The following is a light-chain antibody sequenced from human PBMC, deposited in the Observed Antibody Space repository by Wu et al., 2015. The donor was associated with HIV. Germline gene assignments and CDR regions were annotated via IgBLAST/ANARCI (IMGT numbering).Light chain of an antibody. Sequence: EIIMTQSPATLSLSPGEKATLSCRANETINNKLAWYQQKPGQAPRLLIYAASTRATNVPARFSGRGSGTDFTLTISTVQSEDFGIYYCNQYNNWPRTFGQGTTLEI. CDR2: AAS. CDR1: ETINNK. V-gene: IGKV3-15*01. J-gene: IGKJ2*01. CDR3: NQYNNWPRT.